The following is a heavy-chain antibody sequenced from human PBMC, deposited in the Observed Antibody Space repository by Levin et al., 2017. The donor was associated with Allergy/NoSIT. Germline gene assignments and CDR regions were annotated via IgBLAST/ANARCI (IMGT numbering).Heavy chain of an antibody. J-gene: IGHJ4*02. Sequence: SCAASGFIFTNYAMAWVRQAPGKGLEWVSSFSASGFDAYHADSVKGRFTISRDTSKNTLYLQMNSLRAEDTAIYYCAKAIASGATGFDYWGQGTLVTVSS. CDR1: GFIFTNYA. CDR2: FSASGFDA. CDR3: AKAIASGATGFDY. V-gene: IGHV3-23*01. D-gene: IGHD1-26*01.